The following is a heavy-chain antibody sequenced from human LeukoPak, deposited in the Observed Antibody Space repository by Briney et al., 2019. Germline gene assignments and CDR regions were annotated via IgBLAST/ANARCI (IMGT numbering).Heavy chain of an antibody. CDR3: ARLPGIGSAWFDP. CDR1: GYTFTSYA. V-gene: IGHV1-69*06. D-gene: IGHD2-15*01. CDR2: IIPIFGTA. Sequence: SVKVSCKASGYTFTSYAMNWVRQAPGQGLEWMGGIIPIFGTANYAQKFQGRVTITADKSTSTAYMELSSLRSEDTAVYYCARLPGIGSAWFDPWGQGTLVTVSS. J-gene: IGHJ5*02.